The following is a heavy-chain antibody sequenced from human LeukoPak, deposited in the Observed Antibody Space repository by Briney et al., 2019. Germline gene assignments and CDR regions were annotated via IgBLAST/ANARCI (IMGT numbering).Heavy chain of an antibody. D-gene: IGHD6-13*01. J-gene: IGHJ4*02. CDR3: ADPDLAAAGLDY. V-gene: IGHV3-23*01. Sequence: GGSLRLSCEASGFTFSSYAMSWVRQAPGKGLEWVSGISTNGGSTSYADSVKGRFTISRDNSKNTLYLQMNSLRAEDTAVYYCADPDLAAAGLDYWGQGTLVTVSS. CDR2: ISTNGGST. CDR1: GFTFSSYA.